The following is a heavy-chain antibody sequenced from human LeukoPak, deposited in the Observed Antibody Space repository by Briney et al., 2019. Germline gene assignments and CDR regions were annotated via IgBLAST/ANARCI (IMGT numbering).Heavy chain of an antibody. CDR2: IRYDGSNK. V-gene: IGHV3-30*02. CDR1: GFTFSSYG. J-gene: IGHJ4*02. CDR3: AKFTTYYYDSSGPN. D-gene: IGHD3-22*01. Sequence: PGGSLRLSCAASGFTFSSYGMHWVRQAPGKGLEWVAFIRYDGSNKYYVDSVKGRFTISRDNSKNTLYLQMNSLRAEDTAVYYCAKFTTYYYDSSGPNWGQGTLVTVSS.